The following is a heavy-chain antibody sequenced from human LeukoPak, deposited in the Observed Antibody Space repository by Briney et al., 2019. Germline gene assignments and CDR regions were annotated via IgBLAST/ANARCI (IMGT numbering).Heavy chain of an antibody. V-gene: IGHV3-23*01. Sequence: GGSLRLSCAASGFTFSSYDMSWVRQAPGRGLEWVSSLTSDGGSTEYADSVKGRFTISRENSKNRLYLQMNSLRAEDTALYFCAKSLVRWAFDYWGQRALVSVSS. CDR3: AKSLVRWAFDY. D-gene: IGHD4-23*01. CDR1: GFTFSSYD. CDR2: LTSDGGST. J-gene: IGHJ4*02.